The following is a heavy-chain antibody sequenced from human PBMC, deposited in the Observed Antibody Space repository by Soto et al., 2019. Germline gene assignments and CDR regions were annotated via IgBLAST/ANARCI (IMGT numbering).Heavy chain of an antibody. V-gene: IGHV3-74*01. CDR1: GYRFADHW. CDR3: ATAEVDY. J-gene: IGHJ4*02. CDR2: MNRDGSEI. Sequence: PGGSLRLSCAVSGYRFADHWMHWVRQVPGKGLQWVSRMNRDGSEINYADSVKGRFTVSRDNARSTLHLQMSSPRVEDTAVYYCATAEVDYWGPGALVTVSS.